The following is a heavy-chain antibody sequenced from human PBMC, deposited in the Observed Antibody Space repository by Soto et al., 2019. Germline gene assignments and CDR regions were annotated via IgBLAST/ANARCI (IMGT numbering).Heavy chain of an antibody. CDR2: INPSGGST. J-gene: IGHJ3*02. CDR3: ARRLDTAMVTGAFDI. CDR1: GYTFTSYY. D-gene: IGHD5-18*01. V-gene: IGHV1-46*01. Sequence: GXSGKVCCKASGYTFTSYYMHWGRQAPVQGLEWMGIINPSGGSTSYAQKFQGRVTMTRDTSTSTVYMDLSSLRSEDTAVYYCARRLDTAMVTGAFDIWGQGTMVTVS.